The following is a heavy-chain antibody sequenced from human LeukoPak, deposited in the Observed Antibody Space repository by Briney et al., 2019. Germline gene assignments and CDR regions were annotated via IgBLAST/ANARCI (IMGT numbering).Heavy chain of an antibody. V-gene: IGHV3-23*01. CDR3: ARDAPAGEKPEYFFDY. CDR1: GFTFSSYA. J-gene: IGHJ4*02. CDR2: ISGSGGST. Sequence: GGSLRLSCAASGFTFSSYAMSWVRQAPGKGLEWVSAISGSGGSTYHADSVKGRFTISRDNAKNSVYMQMNSLRAEDTAVYFCARDAPAGEKPEYFFDYWGQGILVTVSS.